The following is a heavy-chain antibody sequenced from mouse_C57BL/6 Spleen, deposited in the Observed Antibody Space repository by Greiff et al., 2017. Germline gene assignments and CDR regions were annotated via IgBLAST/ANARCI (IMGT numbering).Heavy chain of an antibody. V-gene: IGHV1-80*01. J-gene: IGHJ2*01. Sequence: QVHVKQSGAELVKPGASVKISCKASGYAFSSYWMNWVKQRPGKGLEWIGQIYPGDGDTNYNGKFKGKATLTADKSSSTAYMQLSSLTSEDSAVYFCAREGVADYFDYWGQGTTLTVSS. CDR2: IYPGDGDT. CDR1: GYAFSSYW. D-gene: IGHD1-1*02. CDR3: AREGVADYFDY.